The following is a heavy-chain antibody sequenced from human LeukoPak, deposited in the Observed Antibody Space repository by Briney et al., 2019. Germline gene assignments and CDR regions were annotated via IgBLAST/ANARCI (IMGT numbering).Heavy chain of an antibody. J-gene: IGHJ4*02. CDR3: AREGGYSYGHTGY. D-gene: IGHD5-18*01. V-gene: IGHV1-69*13. CDR2: IIPIFGTA. Sequence: SVNVSCKASGGTFSSYAISWVRQAPGQGLEWMGGIIPIFGTANYAQKFQGRVTVTADESTSTAYMELSSLRSEDTAVYYCAREGGYSYGHTGYWGQGTLVTVSS. CDR1: GGTFSSYA.